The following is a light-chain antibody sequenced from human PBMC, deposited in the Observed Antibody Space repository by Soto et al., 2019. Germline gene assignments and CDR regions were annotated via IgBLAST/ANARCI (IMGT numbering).Light chain of an antibody. CDR3: QQYGSSPRT. V-gene: IGKV3-20*01. CDR2: GAS. Sequence: EIVLTQSPGTLSLSPGERATLSCRASQSVSSSFLAWYQQKPGQAPRLLIYGASSRATGIPDRFSGSGSGTAFTLTTSRLEPEDFEVYNGQQYGSSPRTFGQGTKLELK. J-gene: IGKJ2*01. CDR1: QSVSSSF.